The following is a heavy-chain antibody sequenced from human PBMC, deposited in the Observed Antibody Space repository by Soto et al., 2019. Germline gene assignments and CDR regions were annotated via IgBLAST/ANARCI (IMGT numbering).Heavy chain of an antibody. J-gene: IGHJ4*02. D-gene: IGHD2-15*01. Sequence: QVQLQQWGAGLLKPSETLSLTCAVYGGSFSGYYWSWIRQPPGKGLEWIGEINHSGSTNYNPSLKSRVTISVDTSKTQFSLKLSSVTAADTAVYYCARGRYCSGGSCYDDYWGQGTLVTASS. V-gene: IGHV4-34*01. CDR1: GGSFSGYY. CDR3: ARGRYCSGGSCYDDY. CDR2: INHSGST.